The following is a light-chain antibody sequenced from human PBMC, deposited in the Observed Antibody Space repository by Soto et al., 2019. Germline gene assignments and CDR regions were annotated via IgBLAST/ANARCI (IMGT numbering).Light chain of an antibody. CDR1: QGISSY. J-gene: IGKJ1*01. CDR3: QQYYSYPLA. CDR2: AAS. Sequence: AIRMTQSQSSFSASTGDRVTITCRASQGISSYLAWYQQKPGKAPKLLIYAASTLQSGVPSRFSGSGSGTDFTLTISCLQSEDFATYYCQQYYSYPLAFGQGTKVEIK. V-gene: IGKV1-8*01.